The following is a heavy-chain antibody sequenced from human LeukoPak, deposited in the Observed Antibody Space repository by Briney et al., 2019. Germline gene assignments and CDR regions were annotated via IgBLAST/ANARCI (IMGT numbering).Heavy chain of an antibody. CDR2: IYYSGST. J-gene: IGHJ4*02. Sequence: SETLSLTCTVSGGSISSYYWSWIRQPPGKGLEWIGYIYYSGSTNYNPSLKSRVTISVDTSKNQFSLKLSSVTAADTAVYYCARDRLRGVYFDYWGQETLVTVSS. CDR3: ARDRLRGVYFDY. CDR1: GGSISSYY. D-gene: IGHD3-10*01. V-gene: IGHV4-59*01.